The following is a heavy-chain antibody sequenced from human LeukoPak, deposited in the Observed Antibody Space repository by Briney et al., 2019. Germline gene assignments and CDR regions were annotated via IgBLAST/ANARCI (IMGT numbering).Heavy chain of an antibody. CDR2: FHYSGST. CDR1: GGSMSSYY. Sequence: SETLSLTCTVSGGSMSSYYWSWIRQPPGKGLEWIGYFHYSGSTNYNPSLKSRVTISVDTSKNQFSLKLTSVTAADTAMYYCARGGGGSWYGTVDYWGQGTLVTVSS. CDR3: ARGGGGSWYGTVDY. D-gene: IGHD6-13*01. V-gene: IGHV4-59*01. J-gene: IGHJ4*02.